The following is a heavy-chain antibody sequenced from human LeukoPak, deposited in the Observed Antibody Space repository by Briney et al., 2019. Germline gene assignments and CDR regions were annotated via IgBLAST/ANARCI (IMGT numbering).Heavy chain of an antibody. CDR2: ISGSGGST. CDR3: AKDALTTWYATVVTAIPEVYYGMDV. V-gene: IGHV3-23*01. D-gene: IGHD2-21*02. CDR1: VFTFSSYA. J-gene: IGHJ6*02. Sequence: GGSLRLSCAASVFTFSSYAMSWVRQAPGKGLEWVSAISGSGGSTYYADSVKGRFTISRDNSKNTLYLQMNSLRAEDTAVYYCAKDALTTWYATVVTAIPEVYYGMDVWGQGTTVTVSS.